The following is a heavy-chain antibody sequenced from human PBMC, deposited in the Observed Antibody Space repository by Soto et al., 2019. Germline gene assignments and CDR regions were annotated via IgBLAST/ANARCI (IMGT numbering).Heavy chain of an antibody. CDR1: GGSVGSGAYY. CDR2: IQYSGDT. CDR3: VTVNLVGAAYYFDY. Sequence: PSETLSLTCIVSGGSVGSGAYYWSWIRQPPGNALEWIGYIQYSGDTNYNSSLKSRVTISVDMSRNRFSLKLTSVTAADTAVYYCVTVNLVGAAYYFDYWGPGTLVTVSS. J-gene: IGHJ4*02. V-gene: IGHV4-61*08. D-gene: IGHD1-26*01.